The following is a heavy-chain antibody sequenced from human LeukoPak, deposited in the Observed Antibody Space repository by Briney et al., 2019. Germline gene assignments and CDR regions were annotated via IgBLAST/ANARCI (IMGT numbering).Heavy chain of an antibody. Sequence: SETLSLTCAVYGGSFSGYYWSWIRQPPGKGLEWIGEINHSESTNYNPSLKSRVTISVHTPKHQLSLKLRSVTAAHTAVYHCARVATTGDFWSGYLNWFDPWGQGTLVTVSS. CDR3: ARVATTGDFWSGYLNWFDP. CDR1: GGSFSGYY. V-gene: IGHV4-34*01. D-gene: IGHD3-3*01. J-gene: IGHJ5*02. CDR2: INHSEST.